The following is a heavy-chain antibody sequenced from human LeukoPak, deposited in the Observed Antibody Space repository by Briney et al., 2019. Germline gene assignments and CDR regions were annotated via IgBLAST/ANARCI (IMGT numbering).Heavy chain of an antibody. CDR3: ARALAYGGGDCFRSFDY. V-gene: IGHV1-69*01. Sequence: GAPVNSSCKASGGWFSSYAISWVRQAPGPGLEWLGGSIPIFGTANYAQKFQGRVKITAAESTSTAYMELSSLRSEDTAVYYCARALAYGGGDCFRSFDYWGQGTLVTVSS. CDR2: SIPIFGTA. J-gene: IGHJ4*02. D-gene: IGHD2-21*02. CDR1: GGWFSSYA.